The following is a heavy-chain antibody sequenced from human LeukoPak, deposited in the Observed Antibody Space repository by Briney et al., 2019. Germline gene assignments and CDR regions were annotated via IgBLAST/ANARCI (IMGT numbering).Heavy chain of an antibody. CDR3: ARTPPGGWYGSLDY. D-gene: IGHD6-19*01. J-gene: IGHJ4*02. CDR2: ISSSSSSI. V-gene: IGHV3-21*01. CDR1: GFTFSRYG. Sequence: PGGSLRLSCAASGFTFSRYGMHRVRQAPGKGLEWVSLISSSSSSIFYADSVKGRFTISRDSAKNSLYLQMNSLRGEDTAVYYCARTPPGGWYGSLDYWGQGTLVTVSS.